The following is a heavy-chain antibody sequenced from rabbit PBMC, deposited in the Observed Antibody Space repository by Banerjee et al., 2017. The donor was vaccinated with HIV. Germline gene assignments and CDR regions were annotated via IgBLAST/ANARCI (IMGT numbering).Heavy chain of an antibody. V-gene: IGHV1S40*01. CDR3: VRDQAGDADYGPYYLNL. Sequence: QSLEESGGDLVKPGASLTLTCTASGFSFSNKAVMCWVRQAPGKGLQWIACINSATGKDVYASWAKGRFTISSHNAQNTLYLQLSSLTAADTATYFCVRDQAGDADYGPYYLNLWGPGTLVTVS. CDR2: INSATGKD. CDR1: GFSFSNKAV. J-gene: IGHJ4*01. D-gene: IGHD2-1*01.